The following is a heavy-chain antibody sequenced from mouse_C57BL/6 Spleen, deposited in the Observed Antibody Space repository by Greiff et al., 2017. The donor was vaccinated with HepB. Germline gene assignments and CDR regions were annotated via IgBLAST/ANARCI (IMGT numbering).Heavy chain of an antibody. Sequence: QVQLKQPGAELVRPGTSVKLSCKASGYTFTSYWMHWVKQRPGQGLEWIGVIDPSDSYTNYNQKFKGKATLTVDTSSSTAYMQLSSLTSEDSAVYYCARGLLITTVVATPLDYWGQGTTLTVSS. CDR1: GYTFTSYW. J-gene: IGHJ2*01. CDR3: ARGLLITTVVATPLDY. V-gene: IGHV1-59*01. D-gene: IGHD1-1*01. CDR2: IDPSDSYT.